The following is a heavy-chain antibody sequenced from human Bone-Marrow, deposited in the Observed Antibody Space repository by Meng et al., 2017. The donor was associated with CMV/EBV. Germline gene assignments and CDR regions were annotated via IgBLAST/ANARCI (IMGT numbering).Heavy chain of an antibody. CDR3: AKDGRVFVKD. CDR2: IRYDGSNK. CDR1: GFTFSNYG. Sequence: GESLKISCASSGFTFSNYGMHWVRQAPGKGLEWVAFIRYDGSNKYYADSVKGRFTISRDNSKKTLYLQMNSLRGEDTAVYYCAKDGRVFVKDWGQGTLVTFSS. V-gene: IGHV3-30*02. J-gene: IGHJ4*02. D-gene: IGHD3-16*02.